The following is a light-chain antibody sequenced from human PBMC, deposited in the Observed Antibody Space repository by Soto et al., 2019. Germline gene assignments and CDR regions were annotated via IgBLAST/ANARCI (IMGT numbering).Light chain of an antibody. Sequence: SYELTQPPSVSVSPGQTASITCSGDKLGDKYACWYQQKPGQSPLLVIYQDSKRPSGIPERFSGSNSGTTATLTISGTQAMDEADYYCQAWDSSTAPVVFGGGTKLTVL. J-gene: IGLJ2*01. CDR2: QDS. CDR3: QAWDSSTAPVV. CDR1: KLGDKY. V-gene: IGLV3-1*01.